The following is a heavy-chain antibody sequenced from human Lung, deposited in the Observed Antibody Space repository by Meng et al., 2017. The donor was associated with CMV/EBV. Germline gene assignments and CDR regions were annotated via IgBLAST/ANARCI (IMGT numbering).Heavy chain of an antibody. J-gene: IGHJ6*02. CDR3: ARGPKAHSGGYSPKVVGYYYGMDD. CDR2: IKQNGSEK. CDR1: RFTFSNFW. Sequence: GESLKISCAASRFTFSNFWMSWVRQAPGKGLEWVANIKQNGSEKYYVDSVKGRFTISRDNAKNSLYLQMNSLRAEDTAVYYCARGPKAHSGGYSPKVVGYYYGMDDWGQGTTVTVSS. V-gene: IGHV3-7*01. D-gene: IGHD1-26*01.